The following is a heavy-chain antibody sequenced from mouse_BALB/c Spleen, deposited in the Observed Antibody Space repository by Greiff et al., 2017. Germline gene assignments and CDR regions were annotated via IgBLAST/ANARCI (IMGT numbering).Heavy chain of an antibody. CDR1: GYTFTSYW. D-gene: IGHD1-1*01. V-gene: IGHV1-5*01. J-gene: IGHJ3*01. CDR2: IYPGNSDT. CDR3: TRYYYGSSWFAY. Sequence: VQLKQSGTVLARPGASVKMSCKASGYTFTSYWMHWVKQRPGQGLEWIGAIYPGNSDTSYNQKFKGKAKLTAVTSTSTAYMELSSLTNEDSAVYYCTRYYYGSSWFAYWGQGTLVTVSA.